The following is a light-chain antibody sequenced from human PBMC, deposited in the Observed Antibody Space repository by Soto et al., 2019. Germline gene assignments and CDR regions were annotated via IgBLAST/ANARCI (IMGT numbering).Light chain of an antibody. CDR2: GAS. Sequence: EIVLTQSPATLSLSPGERATLSCRASQSVSSYLAWYQQKPGQAPRLLIYGASTRATGIPARFSGSGSGTEFTLTISSLQSEDFAVYYCQQHENWPLTFGGGTKVDI. V-gene: IGKV3-15*01. J-gene: IGKJ4*01. CDR1: QSVSSY. CDR3: QQHENWPLT.